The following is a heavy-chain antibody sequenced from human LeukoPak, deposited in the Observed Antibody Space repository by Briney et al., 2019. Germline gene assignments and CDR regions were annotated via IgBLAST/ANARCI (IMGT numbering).Heavy chain of an antibody. V-gene: IGHV4-34*01. Sequence: SETLSLTCAVYGGSFSGYYWSWIRQPPGKRLEWIGEINHSGSTNYNPSLKSRVTISVDTSKNQFSLKLSSVTAADTAVYYCARQSYDILTGSDAFDIWGQGTMVTVSS. CDR1: GGSFSGYY. CDR3: ARQSYDILTGSDAFDI. D-gene: IGHD3-9*01. CDR2: INHSGST. J-gene: IGHJ3*02.